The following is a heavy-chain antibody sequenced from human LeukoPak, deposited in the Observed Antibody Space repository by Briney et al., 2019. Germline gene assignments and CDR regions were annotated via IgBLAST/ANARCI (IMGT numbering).Heavy chain of an antibody. V-gene: IGHV3-64D*06. CDR2: ISSNGVTT. Sequence: GGSLRLSCSASGFTFSTYAMHWVRQAPGEGLEYVSAISSNGVTTYYADSVKGRFTISRDNSKNILYLQMSSLRPEDTAVYYSVCIPHLNGWGQGSLVTVSS. J-gene: IGHJ4*02. CDR3: VCIPHLNG. D-gene: IGHD2-2*02. CDR1: GFTFSTYA.